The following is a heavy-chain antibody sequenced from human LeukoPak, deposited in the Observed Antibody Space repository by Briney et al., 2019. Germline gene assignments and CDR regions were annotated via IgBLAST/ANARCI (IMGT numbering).Heavy chain of an antibody. D-gene: IGHD5-12*01. CDR1: GGSFSGYY. J-gene: IGHJ4*02. Sequence: SETLSLTSAVYGGSFSGYYWSCLRQPPGKGLEWIGEINHSGSTNYNPSLKSRVTISVDTSKNQFSLKLSSVTAADTAVYYCARGRHIVATIWGQGTLVTVSS. CDR3: ARGRHIVATI. V-gene: IGHV4-34*01. CDR2: INHSGST.